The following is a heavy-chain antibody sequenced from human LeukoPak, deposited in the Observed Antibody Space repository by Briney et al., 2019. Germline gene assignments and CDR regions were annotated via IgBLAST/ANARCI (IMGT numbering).Heavy chain of an antibody. V-gene: IGHV3-9*03. Sequence: GRSLKLSCAASGFTFDDYAMHWARQAPGKGREWVSGISWNSGSIGYADSVKGRFTISRDNAKNSLYLQMNSLRPEDMALYYCVKSIYYDSSGPFDYWGQGTLVTVSS. CDR3: VKSIYYDSSGPFDY. J-gene: IGHJ4*02. D-gene: IGHD3-22*01. CDR1: GFTFDDYA. CDR2: ISWNSGSI.